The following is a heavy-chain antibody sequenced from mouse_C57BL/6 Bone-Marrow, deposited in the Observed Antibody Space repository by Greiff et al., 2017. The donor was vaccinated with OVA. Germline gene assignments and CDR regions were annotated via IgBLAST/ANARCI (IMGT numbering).Heavy chain of an antibody. D-gene: IGHD1-1*01. Sequence: VQLQQSGPELVKPGASVKISCKASGYTFTDYYMNWVKQSHGKSLEWIGDINPNNGGTSYNQKFKGKATLTVDKSSSTAYMELRSLTSEDSAVYYCARGDYSSSYGAMDYWGQGTSVTVSS. CDR1: GYTFTDYY. J-gene: IGHJ4*01. CDR3: ARGDYSSSYGAMDY. CDR2: INPNNGGT. V-gene: IGHV1-26*01.